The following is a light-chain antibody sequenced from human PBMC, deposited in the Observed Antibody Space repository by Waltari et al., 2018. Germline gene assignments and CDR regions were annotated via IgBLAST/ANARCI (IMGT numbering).Light chain of an antibody. Sequence: QSVLTQPPSVSGAPGQTVTISCTGSSSNTGAVSDVHWYQHLPGTAPKVLIYDNINRPSGVPDRFSGSTSGASASLAITGLQAGDEADYYCQSYDNNLNAWVFGGGTKLTVL. CDR1: SSNTGAVSD. CDR3: QSYDNNLNAWV. CDR2: DNI. V-gene: IGLV1-40*01. J-gene: IGLJ3*02.